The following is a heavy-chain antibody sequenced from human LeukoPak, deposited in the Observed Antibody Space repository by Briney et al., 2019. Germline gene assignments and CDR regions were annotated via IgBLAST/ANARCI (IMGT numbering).Heavy chain of an antibody. J-gene: IGHJ6*02. CDR2: VNPNSGGT. CDR1: GYTFTGYY. CDR3: ASGNSRYYYYGMDV. Sequence: ASVKVSCKASGYTFTGYYMHWVRQAPGQGLEWMGWVNPNSGGTNYAQKFQGRVTMTRDTSISTAYMELSRLRSDDTAVYYCASGNSRYYYYGMDVWGQGTTVTVSS. V-gene: IGHV1-2*02. D-gene: IGHD6-13*01.